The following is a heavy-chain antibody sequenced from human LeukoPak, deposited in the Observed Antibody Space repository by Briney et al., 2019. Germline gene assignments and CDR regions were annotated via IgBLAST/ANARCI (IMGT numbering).Heavy chain of an antibody. CDR2: ISYDGSTK. J-gene: IGHJ4*02. V-gene: IGHV3-30-3*01. CDR1: GSTFSSHA. CDR3: ARDYTDGVIQRERHPPFDY. Sequence: GGSLRLSCAASGSTFSSHAMPWVRQAPGKGLEWVAVISYDGSTKYSADSVKGRFTISRDHSKNTLYLQMNSLRAEDTAVYYCARDYTDGVIQRERHPPFDYWGQGALVTVSS. D-gene: IGHD1-26*01.